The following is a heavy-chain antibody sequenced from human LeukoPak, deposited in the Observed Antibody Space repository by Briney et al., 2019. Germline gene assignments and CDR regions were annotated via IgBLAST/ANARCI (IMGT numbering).Heavy chain of an antibody. CDR1: GFTFSSYS. J-gene: IGHJ2*01. V-gene: IGHV3-21*01. CDR2: ISSSSSYI. D-gene: IGHD6-13*01. Sequence: GGSLRLSCAASGFTFSSYSMNWVRQAPGKGLEWVSSISSSSSYIYYADSVKGRFTNSRENAKNSLYLQMNSLRAEDTAVYYCARDREQLVPIWYFDLWGRGTLVTVSS. CDR3: ARDREQLVPIWYFDL.